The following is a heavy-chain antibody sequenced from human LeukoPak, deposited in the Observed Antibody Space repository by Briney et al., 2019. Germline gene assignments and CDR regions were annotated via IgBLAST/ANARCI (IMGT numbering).Heavy chain of an antibody. J-gene: IGHJ5*02. Sequence: GGSLRLSCAASGFTFRTYTMNWVRQAPGKGLEWVSSISSSSGYIYYADSVKGRFTISRDNAKNSLYLQMNSLRAEDTAVYYCARDSNYYGSGTKGWFDPWGQGTLVTVSS. CDR3: ARDSNYYGSGTKGWFDP. D-gene: IGHD3-10*01. CDR1: GFTFRTYT. CDR2: ISSSSGYI. V-gene: IGHV3-21*01.